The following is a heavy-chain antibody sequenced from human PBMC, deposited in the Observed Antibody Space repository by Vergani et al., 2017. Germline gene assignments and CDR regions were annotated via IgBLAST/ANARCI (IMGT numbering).Heavy chain of an antibody. CDR3: ARDRDYYDSSGYEGDDWCDR. CDR2: IKQGGSEK. V-gene: IGHV3-7*01. J-gene: IGHJ5*02. Sequence: EVQLVESGGGLVQPGGSLRLSCAASGFTFSSYWMSWVRQAPGKGLEWVGNIKQGGSEKYYVDSVKGRFTISRDNAKNSLYLQMNSLRAEDTAVYYCARDRDYYDSSGYEGDDWCDRWGQGTLVTVAS. CDR1: GFTFSSYW. D-gene: IGHD3-22*01.